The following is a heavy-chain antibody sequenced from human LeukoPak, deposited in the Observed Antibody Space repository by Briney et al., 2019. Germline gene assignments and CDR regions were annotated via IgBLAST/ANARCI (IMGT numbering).Heavy chain of an antibody. CDR3: ARAVRRDSGGWRLDY. CDR1: GYTFTGYY. D-gene: IGHD2-15*01. V-gene: IGHV1-2*02. Sequence: ASVKVSCKASGYTFTGYYMHWVRQAPGQGLEWMGWINPNSGGTNYAQKFQGRVTMTRDTFISTAYMELSRLRSDDTAVYYCARAVRRDSGGWRLDYWGQGTLVTVSS. J-gene: IGHJ4*02. CDR2: INPNSGGT.